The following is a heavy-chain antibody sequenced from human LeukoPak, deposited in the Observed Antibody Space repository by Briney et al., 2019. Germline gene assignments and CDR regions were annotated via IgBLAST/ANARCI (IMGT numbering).Heavy chain of an antibody. V-gene: IGHV4-59*01. Sequence: PSEPLSLTCTVSGGSISSYYWSWIRQPPGKGLEWIGYIYYSGSTNYNPSLKSRVTISVDTSKNQFSLKLSSVTAADTAVYYCARTREVVNFDYWGQGTLVTVSS. CDR2: IYYSGST. CDR3: ARTREVVNFDY. CDR1: GGSISSYY. D-gene: IGHD3-22*01. J-gene: IGHJ4*02.